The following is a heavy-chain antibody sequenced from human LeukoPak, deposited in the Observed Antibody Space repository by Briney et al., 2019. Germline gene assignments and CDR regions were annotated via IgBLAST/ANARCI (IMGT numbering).Heavy chain of an antibody. CDR3: ARNYEFYYMDV. Sequence: SETLSLTCTASGGSISSYYWSWIRQPPGKGLEWIGYIYYSGSTNYNPSLKSRVTISVDTSMNQFSLKLSSVTAADTVVYYCARNYEFYYMDVWGKGTTVTVSS. CDR2: IYYSGST. CDR1: GGSISSYY. V-gene: IGHV4-59*08. J-gene: IGHJ6*03.